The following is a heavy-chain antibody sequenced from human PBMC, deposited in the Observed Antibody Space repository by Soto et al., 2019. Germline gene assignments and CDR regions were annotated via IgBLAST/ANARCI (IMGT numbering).Heavy chain of an antibody. D-gene: IGHD2-8*01. Sequence: SETLSLTCTVSGGSISSYYWSWIRQPPGKGLEWIGYIYYSGSTYYNPSLKSRVTISVDTSKNQFSLKLSSVTAADTAVYYCARSPKGTNFDYWGQGTLVTVSS. CDR1: GGSISSYY. V-gene: IGHV4-30-4*08. CDR2: IYYSGST. J-gene: IGHJ4*02. CDR3: ARSPKGTNFDY.